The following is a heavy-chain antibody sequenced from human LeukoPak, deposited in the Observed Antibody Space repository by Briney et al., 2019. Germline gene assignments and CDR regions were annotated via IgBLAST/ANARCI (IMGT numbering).Heavy chain of an antibody. CDR1: GDSISSGDYY. CDR2: ISSSGST. Sequence: SETLSLTCTVSGDSISSGDYYWSWIRQPAGKGLEWIGRISSSGSTNYNPSLKSRVTISVDTSKNQFSLRLSSVTAADTAVYYCAAARSRVYYYYYYMDVWGKGTTVTISS. J-gene: IGHJ6*03. D-gene: IGHD6-13*01. V-gene: IGHV4-61*02. CDR3: AAARSRVYYYYYYMDV.